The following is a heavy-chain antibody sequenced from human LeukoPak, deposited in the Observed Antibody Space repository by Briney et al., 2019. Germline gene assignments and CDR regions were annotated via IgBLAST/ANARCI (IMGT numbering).Heavy chain of an antibody. J-gene: IGHJ5*02. V-gene: IGHV4-34*01. CDR3: ASKGRSGPFNWFDP. CDR2: INHSGST. Sequence: SETLSLTCAVYGGSFSGYYWSWIRQPPGKGLEWIGEINHSGSTNYNPSLKSRVTISVDKSKNQFSLKLSSVTAADTAVYYCASKGRSGPFNWFDPWGQGTPVTVSS. D-gene: IGHD2-15*01. CDR1: GGSFSGYY.